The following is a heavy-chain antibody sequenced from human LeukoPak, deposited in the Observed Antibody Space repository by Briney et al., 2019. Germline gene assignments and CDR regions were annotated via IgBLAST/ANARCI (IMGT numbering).Heavy chain of an antibody. V-gene: IGHV4-61*02. CDR3: ARRPRGIHWFDP. J-gene: IGHJ5*02. Sequence: SETLSLTCTVSGGSISSGSYYWSWIRQPAGKGLEWIGRIYTSGSTNYNPSLKSRVTISVDTSKNQFSLKLSSVTAADTAVYYCARRPRGIHWFDPWGQGTLVTVSS. D-gene: IGHD3-16*01. CDR1: GGSISSGSYY. CDR2: IYTSGST.